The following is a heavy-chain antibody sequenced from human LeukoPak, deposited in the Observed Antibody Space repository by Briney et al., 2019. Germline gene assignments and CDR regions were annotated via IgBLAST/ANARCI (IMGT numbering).Heavy chain of an antibody. Sequence: SETLSLTCTVSGGFISSSSYYWGWIRQPPGKGLEWIGSIYYSGSTYYNPSLKSRVTISVDTSKNQFSLKLSSVTAADTAVYYCAKKETAMVQGKDWFDPWGQGTLVTVSS. V-gene: IGHV4-39*01. CDR1: GGFISSSSYY. J-gene: IGHJ5*02. D-gene: IGHD5-18*01. CDR2: IYYSGST. CDR3: AKKETAMVQGKDWFDP.